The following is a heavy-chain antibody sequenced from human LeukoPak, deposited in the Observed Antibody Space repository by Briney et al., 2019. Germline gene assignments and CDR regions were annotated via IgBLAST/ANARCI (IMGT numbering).Heavy chain of an antibody. CDR1: GYTFTSYG. CDR3: ARLVGATRSFDY. CDR2: ISAYNGNA. J-gene: IGHJ4*02. Sequence: ASVKVSCKASGYTFTSYGISWVRQAPGQGLEWMGWISAYNGNANYAQKLQGRVTTTTDTSTSTAYMELRSLRSDDTAVYYCARLVGATRSFDYWGQGTLVTVSS. D-gene: IGHD1-26*01. V-gene: IGHV1-18*01.